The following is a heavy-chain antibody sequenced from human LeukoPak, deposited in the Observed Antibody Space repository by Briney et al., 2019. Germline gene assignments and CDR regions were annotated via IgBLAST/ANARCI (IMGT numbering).Heavy chain of an antibody. Sequence: GASVKVSCKASGYTFTSYWIGWVRQMPGKGLEWMGIIYPGDSDTRYSPSFQGQVTISADKSISTAYLQWSSLKASDTAMYYCARQLGSDAFDIWGQGTMVTVSS. CDR3: ARQLGSDAFDI. J-gene: IGHJ3*02. D-gene: IGHD3-10*01. V-gene: IGHV5-51*01. CDR2: IYPGDSDT. CDR1: GYTFTSYW.